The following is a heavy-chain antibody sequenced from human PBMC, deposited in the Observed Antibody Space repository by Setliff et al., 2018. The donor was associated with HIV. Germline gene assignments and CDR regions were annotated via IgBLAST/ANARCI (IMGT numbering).Heavy chain of an antibody. D-gene: IGHD2-21*02. CDR1: GYSISSDYY. V-gene: IGHV4-38-2*01. Sequence: SQTLSLTCGVSGYSISSDYYWGWIRQPPGKGLEWIGSVYHTGSTYYNPSLKSRVRISLDTSKNQFSLKLSSVTAADTAVYYCARHDCGGNCDINWFDPWGQGTLVTVSS. J-gene: IGHJ5*02. CDR2: VYHTGST. CDR3: ARHDCGGNCDINWFDP.